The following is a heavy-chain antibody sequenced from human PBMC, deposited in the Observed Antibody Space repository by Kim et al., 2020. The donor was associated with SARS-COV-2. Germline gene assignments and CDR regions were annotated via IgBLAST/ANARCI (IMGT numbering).Heavy chain of an antibody. CDR1: GFTFSDYW. V-gene: IGHV3-7*03. CDR3: TRWLVVVAAGENWFDP. Sequence: GVSLRLSCAASGFTFSDYWMSWVRQAPGKGLEWVANIKQDGSEKYYVDSVKGRFTVSRDNAKNSLFLQMNSLRAEDTAVYYCTRWLVVVAAGENWFDPWGQGALVTVS. J-gene: IGHJ5*02. CDR2: IKQDGSEK. D-gene: IGHD2-15*01.